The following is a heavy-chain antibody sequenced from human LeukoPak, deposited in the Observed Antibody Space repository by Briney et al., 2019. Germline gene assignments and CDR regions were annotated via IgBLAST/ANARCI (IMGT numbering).Heavy chain of an antibody. CDR3: ARGYYYDSSVDNLLWDF. J-gene: IGHJ4*02. D-gene: IGHD3-22*01. CDR2: IYSGGST. CDR1: GGSISSYY. V-gene: IGHV3-66*01. Sequence: ETLSLTCTVSGGSISSYYMSWVRQAPGKGLEWIAVIYSGGSTFHADSVKGRFIISRDNSKNTLYLQMNSLRVEDTAVYYCARGYYYDSSVDNLLWDFWGQGTLVTVSS.